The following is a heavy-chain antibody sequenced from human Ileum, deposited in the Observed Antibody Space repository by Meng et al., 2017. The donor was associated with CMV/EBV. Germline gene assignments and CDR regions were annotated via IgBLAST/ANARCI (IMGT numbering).Heavy chain of an antibody. D-gene: IGHD5-12*01. J-gene: IGHJ4*02. CDR3: VTADHHAIKY. Sequence: QVQIQQWGAGLLKPSATLSLTCSLGGSFSPYTWSWIRQAPGKGPEWIGEINQYGSTNFNPSVKSRVTISRDTSKNQFSLRLNSVTAADAAVYYCVTADHHAIKYWGQGTLVTVSS. CDR2: INQYGST. CDR1: GSFSPYT. V-gene: IGHV4-34*01.